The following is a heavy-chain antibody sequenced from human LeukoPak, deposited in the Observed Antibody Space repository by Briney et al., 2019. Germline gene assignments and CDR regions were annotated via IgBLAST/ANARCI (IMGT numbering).Heavy chain of an antibody. CDR1: GFTFSSYA. D-gene: IGHD3-10*01. V-gene: IGHV3-23*01. CDR3: AKHKRYYGSGSYYLT. CDR2: ISGSGGST. J-gene: IGHJ5*02. Sequence: GGSLRLSCAASGFTFSSYAMSWVRQAPGKGLEWVSAISGSGGSTYYADSVKGRFTISRDNSKNTLYLQMSSLRAEDTAVYYCAKHKRYYGSGSYYLTWGQGTLVTVSS.